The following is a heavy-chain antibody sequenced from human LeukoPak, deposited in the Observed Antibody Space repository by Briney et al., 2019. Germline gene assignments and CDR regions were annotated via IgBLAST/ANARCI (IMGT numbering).Heavy chain of an antibody. Sequence: PGGSLRLSCAASGFTFSSYDMHWVRQATGKGLEWVSAIGTVGDTYYPGSVKGRFTISRENAKNSLYLQMNSLRAGDTAVYYCARAAAGTGFDYWGQGTLVTVSS. CDR3: ARAAAGTGFDY. V-gene: IGHV3-13*04. D-gene: IGHD6-13*01. CDR1: GFTFSSYD. CDR2: IGTVGDT. J-gene: IGHJ4*02.